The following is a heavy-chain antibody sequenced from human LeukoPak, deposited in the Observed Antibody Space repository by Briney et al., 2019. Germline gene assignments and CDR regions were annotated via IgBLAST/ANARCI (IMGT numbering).Heavy chain of an antibody. J-gene: IGHJ4*02. CDR2: INASGGST. D-gene: IGHD5-18*01. Sequence: ASEKVSCKASGYTFTTYYMHWVRQAPGRGLEWMGIINASGGSTSYAQKFQGRVTMTRDTSTSTVYMELSSLRSEDTAVYSCARDPGSYGPSYYFDYWGQGTLVTVSS. CDR1: GYTFTTYY. CDR3: ARDPGSYGPSYYFDY. V-gene: IGHV1-46*01.